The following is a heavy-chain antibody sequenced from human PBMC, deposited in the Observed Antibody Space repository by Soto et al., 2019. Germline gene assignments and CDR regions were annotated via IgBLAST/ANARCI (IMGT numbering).Heavy chain of an antibody. Sequence: VASVKVSCKASGYTFTSYGISWVQQAPGQGLEWMGWISAYNGNTNYAQKLQGRVTMTTDTSTSTAYMELRSRRSDDTAVYYCARDTTSDSSGWPNWFEPWGQGTLVTVSS. CDR1: GYTFTSYG. CDR2: ISAYNGNT. D-gene: IGHD6-19*01. V-gene: IGHV1-18*01. J-gene: IGHJ5*02. CDR3: ARDTTSDSSGWPNWFEP.